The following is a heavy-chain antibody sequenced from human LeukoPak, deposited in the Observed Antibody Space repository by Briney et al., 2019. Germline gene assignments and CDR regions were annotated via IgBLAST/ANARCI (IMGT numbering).Heavy chain of an antibody. CDR1: VGSFSDYF. J-gene: IGHJ6*03. D-gene: IGHD3-10*01. CDR2: INHSGST. Sequence: PSETLSLTCAVYVGSFSDYFWSWIRQPPGKGLEWTGEINHSGSTNYNPSLKSRVTISVDTSKNQFSLKLSSVTAADTAVYYCARGRYYGSGSYRAAPVYYMDVWGKGTTVTVSS. CDR3: ARGRYYGSGSYRAAPVYYMDV. V-gene: IGHV4-34*01.